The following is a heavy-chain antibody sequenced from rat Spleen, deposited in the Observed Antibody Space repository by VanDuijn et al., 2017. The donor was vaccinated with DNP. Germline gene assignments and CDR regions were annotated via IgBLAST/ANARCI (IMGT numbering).Heavy chain of an antibody. CDR1: EFTFSDYY. CDR2: ISYNGGTP. CDR3: ARHRTIMPFYYAMDV. V-gene: IGHV5-7*01. J-gene: IGHJ4*01. Sequence: EVLLVESDGGLVQPGRSLKLSCAVSEFTFSDYYMAWVRQAPAKGLEWVATISYNGGTPYYRDSVKGRFTISRDNAQSTLYLQMDSLRSEDTATYYCARHRTIMPFYYAMDVWGQGASVTVSS. D-gene: IGHD1-12*01.